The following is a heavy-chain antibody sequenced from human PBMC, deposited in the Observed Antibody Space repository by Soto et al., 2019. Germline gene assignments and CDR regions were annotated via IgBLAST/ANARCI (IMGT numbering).Heavy chain of an antibody. D-gene: IGHD6-6*01. V-gene: IGHV3-48*01. CDR1: GFTFSSYS. Sequence: VQLVESGGGWVQPGGSLRLAWAASGFTFSSYSMNWVRQAPGTGLEWVSYISSSSSTIYYADSGKGRFTISRDKAKNSLYLQMNRLRAEYTAVYYWARCVQPSGSDYWGQGTLVTVSS. J-gene: IGHJ4*02. CDR2: ISSSSSTI. CDR3: ARCVQPSGSDY.